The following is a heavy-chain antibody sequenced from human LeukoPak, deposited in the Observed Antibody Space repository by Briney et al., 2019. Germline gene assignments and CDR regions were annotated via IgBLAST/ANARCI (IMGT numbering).Heavy chain of an antibody. V-gene: IGHV3-21*01. CDR2: ISSSSSYI. Sequence: GGSLRLSCAASGFTFSSYSMNWVRQAPGKGLEWVSSISSSSSYIYYADSVKGRFTISRDNAKNSLYLQMNSLRAEDTAVYCCARARGPQVFDYWGQGTLVTVSS. J-gene: IGHJ4*02. CDR1: GFTFSSYS. CDR3: ARARGPQVFDY.